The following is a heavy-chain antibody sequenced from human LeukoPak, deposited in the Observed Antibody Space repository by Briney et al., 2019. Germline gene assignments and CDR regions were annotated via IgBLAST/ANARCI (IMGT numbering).Heavy chain of an antibody. CDR2: IYYSGST. D-gene: IGHD6-13*01. J-gene: IGHJ6*03. CDR3: ARVTYGSSPDYYYYYYMDV. Sequence: SETLSLNCTVSGGSISSYYWSWIRQPPGKGLEWIGYIYYSGSTNYNPSLKSRVTISVDTSKNQFSLKLSSVTAADTAVYYCARVTYGSSPDYYYYYYMDVWGKGTTVTVS. CDR1: GGSISSYY. V-gene: IGHV4-59*01.